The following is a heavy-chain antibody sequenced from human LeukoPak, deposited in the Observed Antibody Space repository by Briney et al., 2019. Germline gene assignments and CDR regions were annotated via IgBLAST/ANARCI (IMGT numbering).Heavy chain of an antibody. J-gene: IGHJ4*02. Sequence: PGGSLRLSCAASGFSFGAYGVHWVRQAPGKGLEWVAVTWYDGSSKDYADSVKGRFTLSRDNSKNTLYLQMNSLTVEDTAVYYCARSQSSSLIDYWGQGTLVTVSS. CDR1: GFSFGAYG. CDR2: TWYDGSSK. D-gene: IGHD6-13*01. V-gene: IGHV3-33*01. CDR3: ARSQSSSLIDY.